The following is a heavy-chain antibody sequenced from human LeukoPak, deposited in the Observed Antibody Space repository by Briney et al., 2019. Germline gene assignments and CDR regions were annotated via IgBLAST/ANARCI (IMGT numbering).Heavy chain of an antibody. CDR1: GFSLSNARMG. CDR2: IFSNDEK. J-gene: IGHJ4*02. D-gene: IGHD3-10*01. V-gene: IGHV2-26*01. CDR3: ARIRWEYYYGSGSYSFDY. Sequence: SGPTLVNPTETLTLTRTVSGFSLSNARMGVSWIRQPPGKALEWLAHIFSNDEKSYSTSLKSRLTIFKDTSKSQVVLTMTNMDPVDTATYYCARIRWEYYYGSGSYSFDYWGQGTLVTVSS.